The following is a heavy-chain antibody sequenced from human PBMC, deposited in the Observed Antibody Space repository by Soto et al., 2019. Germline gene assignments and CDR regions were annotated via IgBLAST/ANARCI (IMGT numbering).Heavy chain of an antibody. Sequence: GGSLRLSCVASGFNFGNFGMHWVRQAPGKGLEWLTVISNDENIKQDSVRGRFAIARDNSKNTLYLHLTSLRAEDTAIYYCARGLRGVLDYWGQGTLVTVPQ. CDR2: ISNDENIK. V-gene: IGHV3-33*01. CDR1: GFNFGNFG. J-gene: IGHJ4*02. D-gene: IGHD5-12*01. CDR3: ARGLRGVLDY.